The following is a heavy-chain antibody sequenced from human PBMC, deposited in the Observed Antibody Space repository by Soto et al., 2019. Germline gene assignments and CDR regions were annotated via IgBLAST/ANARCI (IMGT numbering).Heavy chain of an antibody. Sequence: QITLKESGPTLVKPTQTLTLTCPFSGFSLSTSGVSVGWVRQPPGKAPEWLAVIYWDDDKRYSPSLKNRLTITKDTSRNQVVLSMTNMDPVDTATYYCAHRRTGMDVWGQGTTVTVSS. J-gene: IGHJ6*02. CDR2: IYWDDDK. CDR1: GFSLSTSGVS. V-gene: IGHV2-5*02. CDR3: AHRRTGMDV.